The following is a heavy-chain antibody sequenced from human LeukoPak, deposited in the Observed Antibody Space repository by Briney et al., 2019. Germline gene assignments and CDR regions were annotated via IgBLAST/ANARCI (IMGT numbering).Heavy chain of an antibody. CDR2: IFPIFGTT. V-gene: IGHV1-69*13. D-gene: IGHD3-9*01. CDR3: ATKLNSYYDILTGYPLYYYYMDV. Sequence: GASVKVSCKASGGTFSTYAFNWVRQVAGQGLEWMGGIFPIFGTTKYAQNFQGRVTITADESTSTAYMELSSLRSEDTAVYYCATKLNSYYDILTGYPLYYYYMDVWGKGTTVTISS. CDR1: GGTFSTYA. J-gene: IGHJ6*03.